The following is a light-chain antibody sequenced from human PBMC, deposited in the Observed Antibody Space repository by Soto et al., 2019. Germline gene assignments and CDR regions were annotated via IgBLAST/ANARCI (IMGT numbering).Light chain of an antibody. CDR3: QQYGSSPWT. CDR2: DAS. Sequence: ESVLTQSPGTLSLSPGERATVSCRASQSISSTYLTWYHQRPGQAPRLLIYDASRRATGIPDRFSGSGSGTDFSLTITRLEPEDFAVYYCQQYGSSPWTFGQGTKVDIK. V-gene: IGKV3-20*01. J-gene: IGKJ1*01. CDR1: QSISSTY.